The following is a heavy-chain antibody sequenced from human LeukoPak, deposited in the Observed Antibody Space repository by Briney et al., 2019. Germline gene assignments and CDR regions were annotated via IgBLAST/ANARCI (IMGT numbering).Heavy chain of an antibody. CDR1: GGSFSGYY. V-gene: IGHV4-34*01. CDR2: INHSGST. CDR3: ARGGDNWNYGWFDP. D-gene: IGHD1-7*01. J-gene: IGHJ5*02. Sequence: PSETLSLTCAVYGGSFSGYYWSWIRQPPGKGLEWIGEINHSGSTNYNPSLKSRVTISVDTSENQFSLKLSSVTAADTAVYYCARGGDNWNYGWFDPWGQGTLVTVSS.